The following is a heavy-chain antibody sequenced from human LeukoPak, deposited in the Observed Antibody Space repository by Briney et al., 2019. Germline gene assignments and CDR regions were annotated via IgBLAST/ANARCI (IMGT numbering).Heavy chain of an antibody. CDR1: GGSISSGDYY. V-gene: IGHV4-30-4*01. D-gene: IGHD2-8*01. CDR2: IYYSGST. J-gene: IGHJ5*02. CDR3: ARGMVYANWFDP. Sequence: SETLSLTCTVSGGSISSGDYYWSWICQPPGKGLEWIGYIYYSGSTYYNPSLKSRVTLSVDTSKNQFSLKLSSVTAADTAVYYCARGMVYANWFDPWGQGTLVTVSS.